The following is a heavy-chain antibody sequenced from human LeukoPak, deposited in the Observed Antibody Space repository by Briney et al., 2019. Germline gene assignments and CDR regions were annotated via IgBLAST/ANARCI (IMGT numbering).Heavy chain of an antibody. CDR2: INPNSGNT. V-gene: IGHV1-8*02. CDR3: AKSARKLRYFDRPRPPNYYYYYMDV. D-gene: IGHD3-9*01. CDR1: GYTFTGYY. J-gene: IGHJ6*03. Sequence: ASVKVSCKASGYTFTGYYMHWVRQAPGQGLEWMGWINPNSGNTGYAQKFQGRVTMTRNTSISTAYMELSSLRSEDTAVYYCAKSARKLRYFDRPRPPNYYYYYMDVWGKGTTVTISS.